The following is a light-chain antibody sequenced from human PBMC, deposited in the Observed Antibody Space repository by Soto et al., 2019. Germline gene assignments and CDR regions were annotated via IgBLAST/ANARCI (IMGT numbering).Light chain of an antibody. CDR1: QSLLHNNGYNY. Sequence: DIVMTQSPLSLPVTPGEPASISCRSSQSLLHNNGYNYLDWYLQKPGQSPQLLIYLGSNRASGVPGRFSGSGSGTDFTLKISRVEAEDVGVYYCMQALRTQWTFGQGTRWIS. V-gene: IGKV2-28*01. CDR3: MQALRTQWT. CDR2: LGS. J-gene: IGKJ1*01.